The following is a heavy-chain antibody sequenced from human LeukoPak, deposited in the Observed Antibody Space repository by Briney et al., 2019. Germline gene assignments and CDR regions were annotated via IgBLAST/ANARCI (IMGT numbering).Heavy chain of an antibody. CDR2: IYYSGST. CDR1: GGSISSHY. V-gene: IGHV4-59*11. J-gene: IGHJ5*02. D-gene: IGHD6-6*01. CDR3: ARVVRIAASRRAWFDP. Sequence: PSETLSLTCTVSGGSISSHYWSWIRQPPGKGLEWIGYIYYSGSTNYNPSLKSRVTISVDTSKNQFSLKLSSVTAADTAVYYRARVVRIAASRRAWFDPWGQGTLVTVSS.